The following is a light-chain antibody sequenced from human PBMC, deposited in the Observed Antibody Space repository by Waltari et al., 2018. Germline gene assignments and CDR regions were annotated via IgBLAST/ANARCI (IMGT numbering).Light chain of an antibody. CDR1: SSDVGSCKF. V-gene: IGLV2-23*01. J-gene: IGLJ3*02. CDR2: EGT. Sequence: QSALTPPASVSGSPGQSITISCTGTSSDVGSCKFVSWYQQHPGKAPKLMIYEGTKRPSGVSNRFSGSKSGNTASLTISGLQAEDEADYYCCSYAGRSTWVFGGGTKLTVL. CDR3: CSYAGRSTWV.